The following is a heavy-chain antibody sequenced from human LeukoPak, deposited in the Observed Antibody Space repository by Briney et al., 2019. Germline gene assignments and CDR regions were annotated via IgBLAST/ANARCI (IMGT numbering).Heavy chain of an antibody. CDR1: GFTFSNYW. J-gene: IGHJ4*02. Sequence: GESLQISCSASGFTFSNYWMSWVRQAPGKGLEWVANIKQDESEKYYVDSVKGRFTISRDNAKSSLYLQMNSLRAEDTAVYYCARALDSSSSRYQAFEEWGQGTLVTVSS. CDR2: IKQDESEK. CDR3: ARALDSSSSRYQAFEE. V-gene: IGHV3-7*01. D-gene: IGHD2-2*01.